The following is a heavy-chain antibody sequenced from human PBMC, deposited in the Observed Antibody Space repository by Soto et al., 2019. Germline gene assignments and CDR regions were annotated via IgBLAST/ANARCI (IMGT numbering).Heavy chain of an antibody. V-gene: IGHV4-39*01. J-gene: IGHJ4*02. CDR3: ARSSRGQQLVLERYYFDY. CDR2: IYYSGST. D-gene: IGHD6-13*01. Sequence: TSETLSLTCTVSGGSISSSSYYWGWIRQPPGKGLEWIGSIYYSGSTYYNPSLKSRVTISVDTSKNQFSLKLSSVTAADTAVYYCARSSRGQQLVLERYYFDYWGQGTLVTVSS. CDR1: GGSISSSSYY.